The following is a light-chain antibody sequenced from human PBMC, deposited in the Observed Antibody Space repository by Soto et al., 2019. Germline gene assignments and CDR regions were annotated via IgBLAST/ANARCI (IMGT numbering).Light chain of an antibody. CDR1: QAVSTW. Sequence: DIQMTQSPSSVFASVGHTLTITSRASQAVSTWLAWYQQKPGGAPKLLSYAASTLQSGVPSRFSGSGSGTDFTLTIRSLQPEDFATYYCQQGASFPRTFGGGTKVDIK. CDR3: QQGASFPRT. CDR2: AAS. V-gene: IGKV1-12*01. J-gene: IGKJ4*01.